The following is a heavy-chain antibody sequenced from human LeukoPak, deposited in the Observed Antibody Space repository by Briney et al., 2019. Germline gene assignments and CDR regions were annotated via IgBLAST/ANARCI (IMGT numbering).Heavy chain of an antibody. Sequence: SETLSLTCTVSSDSVSRYYWSWIRQPPGKGLEWIGEINHSGSTNYNPSLKSRVTISVDTSKNQFSLKLSSVTAADTAVYYCARHLRDDYDPWGQGTLVTVSS. D-gene: IGHD3-16*01. V-gene: IGHV4-34*01. CDR3: ARHLRDDYDP. CDR1: SDSVSRYY. CDR2: INHSGST. J-gene: IGHJ5*02.